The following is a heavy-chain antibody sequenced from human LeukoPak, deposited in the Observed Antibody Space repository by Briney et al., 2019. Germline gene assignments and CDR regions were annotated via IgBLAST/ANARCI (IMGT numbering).Heavy chain of an antibody. J-gene: IGHJ4*02. CDR3: AKDIGSGYSSAWVNY. V-gene: IGHV3-30*18. Sequence: GRSLRLSCAASGFTFSKLGLHWVRQAPGKGLEWVAAVSSDGTNKYNADSVKGRFTVSRDNSNNMLYLQMNSQRDEDTAVFFCAKDIGSGYSSAWVNYWGQGTLVTVSS. D-gene: IGHD6-19*01. CDR1: GFTFSKLG. CDR2: VSSDGTNK.